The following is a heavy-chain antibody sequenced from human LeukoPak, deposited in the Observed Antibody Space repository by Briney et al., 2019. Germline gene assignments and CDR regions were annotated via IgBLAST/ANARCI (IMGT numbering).Heavy chain of an antibody. CDR3: ARHFQYSRSYYYYYYMDV. Sequence: PSETLSLTCTVSGYSISSGYHWGWIRQPPGKGLEWIREINHSGSTNYDPSLKSRVNISVDTSKNHFSLKLSSVTAADRAVYYCARHFQYSRSYYYYYYMDVWGKGTTVTISS. V-gene: IGHV4-38-2*02. CDR2: INHSGST. D-gene: IGHD6-13*01. CDR1: GYSISSGYH. J-gene: IGHJ6*03.